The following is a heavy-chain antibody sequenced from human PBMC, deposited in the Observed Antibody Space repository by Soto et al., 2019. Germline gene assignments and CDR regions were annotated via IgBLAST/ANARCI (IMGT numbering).Heavy chain of an antibody. CDR2: IKQDGSEK. Sequence: GGSLRLSCAASGFTFSSYWMSWVRQAPGKGLEWVANIKQDGSEKYYVDSVKGRFTISRDNAKNSLYLQMNSLRAEDTAVYYCARVKTPYYYYYGMDVWGQGTPVTVSS. J-gene: IGHJ6*02. CDR3: ARVKTPYYYYYGMDV. CDR1: GFTFSSYW. D-gene: IGHD2-15*01. V-gene: IGHV3-7*03.